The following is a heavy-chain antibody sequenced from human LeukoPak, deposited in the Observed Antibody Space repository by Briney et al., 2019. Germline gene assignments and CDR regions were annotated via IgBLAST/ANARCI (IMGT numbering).Heavy chain of an antibody. V-gene: IGHV6-1*01. J-gene: IGHJ4*02. CDR2: TYYRSKWYN. CDR1: GDTVSNKRSA. D-gene: IGHD1-14*01. Sequence: SQTLSLTCAISGDTVSNKRSAWDWIRQSPSRGLEWLGRTYYRSKWYNDYAVSVKSRITINPDTSKNQFSLQLNSVGPEDTAVYYCARVNSWTEEPDTGFDYWGQGILVTVSS. CDR3: ARVNSWTEEPDTGFDY.